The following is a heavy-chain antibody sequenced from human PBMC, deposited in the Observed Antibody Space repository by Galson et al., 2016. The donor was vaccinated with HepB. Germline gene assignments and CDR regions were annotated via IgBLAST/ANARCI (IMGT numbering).Heavy chain of an antibody. CDR1: GYTLPELS. V-gene: IGHV1-24*01. Sequence: SVKVSCKVSGYTLPELSMHWVRQAPGKGLEWMGGFDPDESETIYAQGFQGRVTMSEDTSTDTAYMELSSLRSEDTALYYCATHIDTGTFDIWGQGTMVTVSS. CDR2: FDPDESET. J-gene: IGHJ3*02. D-gene: IGHD5-18*01. CDR3: ATHIDTGTFDI.